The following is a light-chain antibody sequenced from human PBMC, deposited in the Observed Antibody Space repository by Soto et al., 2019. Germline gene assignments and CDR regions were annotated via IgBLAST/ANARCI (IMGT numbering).Light chain of an antibody. CDR3: SSYTSSSTLVV. CDR1: SSDVGGYNY. Sequence: QSALTQPASVSGSPGQSITISCTGTSSDVGGYNYVSWYQQHPGKAPKLMIYDVCNRPSGVSNRFSGSKSGNTASLTISGRQAEDEADYYCSSYTSSSTLVVFGGGTKLTVL. V-gene: IGLV2-14*01. J-gene: IGLJ2*01. CDR2: DVC.